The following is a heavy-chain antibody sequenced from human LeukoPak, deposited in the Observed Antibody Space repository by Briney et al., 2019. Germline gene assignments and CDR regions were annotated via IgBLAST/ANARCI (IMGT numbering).Heavy chain of an antibody. D-gene: IGHD6-19*01. CDR3: ARPIAVAGTGGDY. V-gene: IGHV3-21*01. Sequence: GGSLRLSCAASGFTFSSYSMNWVRQAPGKGLEWVSSISSSSSYIYYADSVKGRFTIPRDNAKNSLYLQMNSLRAEDTAVYYCARPIAVAGTGGDYWGQGTLVTVSS. J-gene: IGHJ4*02. CDR2: ISSSSSYI. CDR1: GFTFSSYS.